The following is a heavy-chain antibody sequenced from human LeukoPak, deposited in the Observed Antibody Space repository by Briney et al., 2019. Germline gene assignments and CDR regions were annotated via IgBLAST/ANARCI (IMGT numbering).Heavy chain of an antibody. D-gene: IGHD2-15*01. CDR1: GITFVTAW. V-gene: IGHV3-15*01. CDR3: ITAVVAADQIFR. CDR2: IKSNNDGGTA. Sequence: GGSLRLSCAASGITFVTAWMSWVRQAPGKGLEWVGRIKSNNDGGTADYAAPVNGRFTISRDDSKNTLYLQMNSLKTEDTAVYYCITAVVAADQIFRWGQGTLVTVSS. J-gene: IGHJ4*02.